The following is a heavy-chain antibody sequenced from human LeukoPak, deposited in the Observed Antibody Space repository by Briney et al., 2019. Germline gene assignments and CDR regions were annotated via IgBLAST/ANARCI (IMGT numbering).Heavy chain of an antibody. CDR2: ISDSGTST. D-gene: IGHD3-10*01. V-gene: IGHV3-23*01. Sequence: PGGFLRLSCAASGFTFSSYAMIWVRQAPGKGLEWVSLISDSGTSTYYPDSVKGRFTISRDNSKNTVYLQMNSLRAEDTAVYYCAKGVSGYGSGRPFDYWGQGTLVTVSS. J-gene: IGHJ4*02. CDR1: GFTFSSYA. CDR3: AKGVSGYGSGRPFDY.